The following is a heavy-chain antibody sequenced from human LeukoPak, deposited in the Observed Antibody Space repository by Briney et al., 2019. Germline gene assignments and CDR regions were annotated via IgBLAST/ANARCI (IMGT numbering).Heavy chain of an antibody. V-gene: IGHV3-74*01. CDR2: INDLGTAT. CDR3: ARFSDGGYYYYYMDV. Sequence: GGSLRLSCAGSGWMHWVRQAPGKGLVWVSGINDLGTATYYADSVKGRFTISRDNAKNSLYLQMNSLRAEDTAVYYCARFSDGGYYYYYMDVWGKGTTVTISS. J-gene: IGHJ6*03. CDR1: GW.